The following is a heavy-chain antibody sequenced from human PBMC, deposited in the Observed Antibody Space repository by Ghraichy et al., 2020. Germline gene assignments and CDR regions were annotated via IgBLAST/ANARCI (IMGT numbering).Heavy chain of an antibody. Sequence: GGSLRLSCAASGFTFSNYRMHWVRQAPGKGLVWVSLINSDVSNTNYADSVKGRFTISRDNAKNTLYLQMNSLTAEDTAVYYCARDRAGLGYWGQGTLVTVSS. CDR3: ARDRAGLGY. J-gene: IGHJ4*02. CDR2: INSDVSNT. V-gene: IGHV3-74*01. D-gene: IGHD6-13*01. CDR1: GFTFSNYR.